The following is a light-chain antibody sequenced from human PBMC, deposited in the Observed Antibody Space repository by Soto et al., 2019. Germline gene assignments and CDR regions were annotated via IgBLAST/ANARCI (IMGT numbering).Light chain of an antibody. J-gene: IGLJ1*01. Sequence: QSVLTQPASVSGSPGQSITISCTGTSSDVGSYNLVSWYQQHPGKAPKHMIYEGSKRPSGVSNRFSCSKPRNTSSPTISGVQAEFEADYYCCSYAGSSTYVFGNGAKVTVL. CDR2: EGS. CDR1: SSDVGSYNL. CDR3: CSYAGSSTYV. V-gene: IGLV2-23*01.